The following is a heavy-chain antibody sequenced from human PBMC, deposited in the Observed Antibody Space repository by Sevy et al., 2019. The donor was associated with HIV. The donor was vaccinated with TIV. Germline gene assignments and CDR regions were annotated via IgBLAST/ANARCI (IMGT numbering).Heavy chain of an antibody. CDR2: VYNGGST. V-gene: IGHV4-39*02. CDR1: GGSISGNTYY. Sequence: SETLSLTCTVSGGSISGNTYYWGWIRQPPGKGLEWIGNVYNGGSTYYNPSLKSRLTLWFDTSKNQFSLKLRSVTAADTAVYYCARDYSSGWRKFNLFDPWGQGTLVTVSS. D-gene: IGHD6-19*01. CDR3: ARDYSSGWRKFNLFDP. J-gene: IGHJ5*02.